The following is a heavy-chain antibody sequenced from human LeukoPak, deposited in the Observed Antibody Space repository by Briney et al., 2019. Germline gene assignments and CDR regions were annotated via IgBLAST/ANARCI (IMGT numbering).Heavy chain of an antibody. Sequence: PGGSLRLSCAASGFALSSNYLSWVRQAPGKGLEWVSVIYSGGSTYYPDSVMGRFTISRDNSKNTLYLQMTSLRAEDTAVYYCARDLAPDAFDIWGQGTMVTVSS. J-gene: IGHJ3*02. CDR3: ARDLAPDAFDI. V-gene: IGHV3-66*02. D-gene: IGHD3-16*01. CDR1: GFALSSNY. CDR2: IYSGGST.